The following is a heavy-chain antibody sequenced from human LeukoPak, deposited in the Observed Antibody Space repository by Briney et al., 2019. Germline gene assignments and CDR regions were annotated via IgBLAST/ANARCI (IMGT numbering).Heavy chain of an antibody. J-gene: IGHJ4*02. D-gene: IGHD1-26*01. CDR1: GGSISSDY. CDR2: IYHIGST. Sequence: PSETLSLTCTVSGGSISSDYWSWIRQPPGKGLEWIGYIYHIGSTNYNPSLKSRITISVDTSKSHFSLKLSSVTAADTAVYYCARVVGATGSSDYWGQGTPVTVSS. V-gene: IGHV4-59*01. CDR3: ARVVGATGSSDY.